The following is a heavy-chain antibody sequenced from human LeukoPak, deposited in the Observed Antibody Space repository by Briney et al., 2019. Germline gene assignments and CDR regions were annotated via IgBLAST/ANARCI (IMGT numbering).Heavy chain of an antibody. CDR3: ARHKSRGYSYGLFDY. CDR2: IYYSGNT. Sequence: PSETLSLTCTVSGGSISSYYWSWIRQPPGKGLEWIGYIYYSGNTNYNPSLKSRVTISVDTSKNQFSLKLSSVTAADTAVYYCARHKSRGYSYGLFDYWGQGTLVTVSS. D-gene: IGHD5-18*01. V-gene: IGHV4-59*08. CDR1: GGSISSYY. J-gene: IGHJ4*02.